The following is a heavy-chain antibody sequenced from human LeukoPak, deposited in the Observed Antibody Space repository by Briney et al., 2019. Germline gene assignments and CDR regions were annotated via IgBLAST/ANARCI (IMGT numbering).Heavy chain of an antibody. CDR1: GFTFSSYG. V-gene: IGHV3-33*06. D-gene: IGHD6-19*01. J-gene: IGHJ4*02. CDR2: IWYDGSNK. CDR3: AKPMKVRYSSGWQYAYFDY. Sequence: GGSLRLSCAASGFTFSSYGMHWVRQAPGKGLEWVAVIWYDGSNKYYADSVKGRFTISRDNSKNTLYLQMNSLRAEDTAVYYCAKPMKVRYSSGWQYAYFDYWGQGTLVTVSS.